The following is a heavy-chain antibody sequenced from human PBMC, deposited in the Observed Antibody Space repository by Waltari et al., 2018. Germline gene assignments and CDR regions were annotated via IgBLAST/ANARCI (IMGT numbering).Heavy chain of an antibody. CDR1: GFTFSSYA. V-gene: IGHV3-30-3*01. CDR3: AKRPAVTTGGWFDP. Sequence: QVQLVESGGGVVQPGRSLRLSCAASGFTFSSYAMHWVRQAPGKGLEWVAVISYDGSNKYSADSVKGRFTISRDNSKNTLYLQMNSLRAEDTAVYYCAKRPAVTTGGWFDPWGQGTLVTVSS. J-gene: IGHJ5*02. CDR2: ISYDGSNK. D-gene: IGHD4-17*01.